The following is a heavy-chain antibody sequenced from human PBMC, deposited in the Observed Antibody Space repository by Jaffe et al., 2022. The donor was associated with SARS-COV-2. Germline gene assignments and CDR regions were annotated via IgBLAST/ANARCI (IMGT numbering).Heavy chain of an antibody. V-gene: IGHV3-73*01. CDR1: GFIFSDSD. CDR3: AFYRPAFGMDV. Sequence: EVQVVESGGGLVQPGGSLKLSCAASGFIFSDSDVHWVRQASGTGLEGVGRLRSKVDNYATTYAASVKGRVTVSRDDSKNVAYLQMTSLKTEDTAVYYCAFYRPAFGMDVWGQGTTVTVSS. D-gene: IGHD2-2*01. CDR2: LRSKVDNYAT. J-gene: IGHJ6*02.